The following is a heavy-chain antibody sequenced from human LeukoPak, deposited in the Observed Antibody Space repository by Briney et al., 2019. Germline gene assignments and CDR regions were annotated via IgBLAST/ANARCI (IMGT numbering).Heavy chain of an antibody. Sequence: SGTLSLTCAVSGGSISSGNWWNWVRQPPGKGLEWIGEIYHSGITNYNPSLKSRVTISVDQSKNQFSLRLNSVTAADTAVYYCAAKGGSYRRFDYWGPGTLVTVSS. V-gene: IGHV4-4*02. CDR2: IYHSGIT. J-gene: IGHJ4*02. CDR3: AAKGGSYRRFDY. D-gene: IGHD1-26*01. CDR1: GGSISSGNW.